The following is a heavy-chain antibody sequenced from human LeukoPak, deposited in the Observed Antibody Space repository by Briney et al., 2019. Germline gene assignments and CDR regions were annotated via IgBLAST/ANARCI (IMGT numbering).Heavy chain of an antibody. CDR1: GFSFSSFW. CDR3: AKDVSGSGSPSSFDY. V-gene: IGHV3-23*01. CDR2: ISGSGGST. J-gene: IGHJ4*02. D-gene: IGHD3-10*01. Sequence: GGSLRLSCAASGFSFSSFWMHWVRQAPGKGLEWVSAISGSGGSTYYADSVKGRFTISRDNSKNTLYLQMNSLRAEDTAVYYCAKDVSGSGSPSSFDYWGQGNLVTVSS.